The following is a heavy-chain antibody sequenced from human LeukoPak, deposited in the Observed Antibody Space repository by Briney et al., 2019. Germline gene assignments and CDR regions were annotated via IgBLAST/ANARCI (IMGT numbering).Heavy chain of an antibody. J-gene: IGHJ3*02. V-gene: IGHV1-18*01. CDR1: GYTFNNYG. Sequence: GASVKVSCKPSGYTFNNYGITWVRQAPGQGLEWMGWISAYNGDKNYAQKLQGRVTMTTDTSTKTAYMELRSLSSDDTAVYYCARVNSYGLKSDAFDIWGQGTMVTVSS. CDR2: ISAYNGDK. D-gene: IGHD5-18*01. CDR3: ARVNSYGLKSDAFDI.